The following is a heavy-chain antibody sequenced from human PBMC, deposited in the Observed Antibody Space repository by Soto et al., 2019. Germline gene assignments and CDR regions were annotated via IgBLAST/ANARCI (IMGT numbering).Heavy chain of an antibody. CDR2: IYYSGST. D-gene: IGHD3-3*01. CDR1: GGSISSSSYY. V-gene: IGHV4-39*07. Sequence: SETLSLTCTVSGGSISSSSYYWGWIRQPPGKGLEWIGSIYYSGSTYYNPSLKSRVTISVDTSKNQFSLKLSSVTAADTAVYYCASWQSTRITIFGVVKFWGQGTMVTVSS. J-gene: IGHJ3*01. CDR3: ASWQSTRITIFGVVKF.